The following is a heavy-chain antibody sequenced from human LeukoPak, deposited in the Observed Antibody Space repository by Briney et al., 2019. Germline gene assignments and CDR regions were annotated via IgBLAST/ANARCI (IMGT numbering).Heavy chain of an antibody. CDR3: ARADVPRKYYDFWSGPGNNWFDP. V-gene: IGHV3-21*01. Sequence: GGSLRLSCAASGVTLSSYAMSWARQAPGKGLEWVSGISSSGSGGNTYYADSVKGRFTISRDNAKNSLYLQMNSLRAEDTAVYYCARADVPRKYYDFWSGPGNNWFDPWGQGTLVTVSS. D-gene: IGHD3-3*01. J-gene: IGHJ5*02. CDR2: ISSSGSGGNT. CDR1: GVTLSSYA.